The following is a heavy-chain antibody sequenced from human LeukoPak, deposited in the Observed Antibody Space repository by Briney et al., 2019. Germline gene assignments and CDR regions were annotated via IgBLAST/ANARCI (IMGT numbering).Heavy chain of an antibody. Sequence: GASVKVSCKASGGTFSSYGISWVRQAPARGGEWLGWISANSGNTNYAQKLQGRVTMTADTSTSTAYMELRSRRSDDTAVYFCARDAADTVRGGDYWGQGSLVTVSS. D-gene: IGHD5-18*01. CDR3: ARDAADTVRGGDY. CDR1: GGTFSSYG. V-gene: IGHV1-18*01. CDR2: ISANSGNT. J-gene: IGHJ4*02.